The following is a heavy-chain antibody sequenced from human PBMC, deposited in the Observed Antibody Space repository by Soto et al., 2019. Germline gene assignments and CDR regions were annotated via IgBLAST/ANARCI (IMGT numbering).Heavy chain of an antibody. Sequence: EVQLLESGGGLVQPGGSLRLSCAASGFTLSSYAMNWVRQAPGKGLEWVAVISGSGDDINYADSVKGRFTISRDNSKNTLFLQLHTHTADGTAADFCARAVGNNGYCYGMDVWGQGTTVTVSS. CDR3: ARAVGNNGYCYGMDV. CDR2: ISGSGDDI. V-gene: IGHV3-23*01. J-gene: IGHJ6*02. D-gene: IGHD1-26*01. CDR1: GFTLSSYA.